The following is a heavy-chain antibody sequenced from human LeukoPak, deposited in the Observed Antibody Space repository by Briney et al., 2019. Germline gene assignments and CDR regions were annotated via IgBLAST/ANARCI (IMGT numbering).Heavy chain of an antibody. CDR1: GGSFSGYY. CDR3: ARRSYYDSSGIPGWFDP. V-gene: IGHV4-34*01. CDR2: INHSGST. J-gene: IGHJ5*02. D-gene: IGHD3-22*01. Sequence: PSETLSLTCAVSGGSFSGYYWSWIRQPPGKGLEWIGEINHSGSTKYNPSLKSRVTISVDTYKTQFSLKLSSVTAAETAVYYCARRSYYDSSGIPGWFDPWGEGTLVTVSS.